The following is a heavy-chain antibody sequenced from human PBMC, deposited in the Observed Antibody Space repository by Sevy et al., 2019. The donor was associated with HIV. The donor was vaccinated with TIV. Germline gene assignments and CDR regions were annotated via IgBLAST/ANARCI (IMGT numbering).Heavy chain of an antibody. CDR3: AGFFDRSGDFCYWYFDV. CDR1: AGSFSSYS. Sequence: ASVKVSCKAYAGSFSSYSINWVRQAPGQGLEWMGGIIPISGRTTYAENFEGRVAITADGSSRTASLELTNLRSDDTAVYYCAGFFDRSGDFCYWYFDVWGRGTPVTVSS. CDR2: IIPISGRT. D-gene: IGHD3-3*01. V-gene: IGHV1-69*13. J-gene: IGHJ2*01.